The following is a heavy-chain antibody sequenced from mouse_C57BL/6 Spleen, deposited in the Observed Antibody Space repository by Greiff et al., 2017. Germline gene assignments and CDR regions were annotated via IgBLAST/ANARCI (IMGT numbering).Heavy chain of an antibody. Sequence: QVQLQQPGAELVKPGASVKLSCKASGYTFTSYWMQWVKQRPGQGLEWIGEIDPSDSSTNYNQQFKGKATLTVNTSSSTAYMQLSSLTSDDSAVYYCARSAYYSNSPYWGQGTLVTVSA. J-gene: IGHJ3*01. CDR2: IDPSDSST. V-gene: IGHV1-50*01. CDR1: GYTFTSYW. D-gene: IGHD2-5*01. CDR3: ARSAYYSNSPY.